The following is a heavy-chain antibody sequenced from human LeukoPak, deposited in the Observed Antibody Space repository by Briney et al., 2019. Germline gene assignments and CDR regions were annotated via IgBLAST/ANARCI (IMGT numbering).Heavy chain of an antibody. CDR2: IKQDGSEK. D-gene: IGHD5-12*01. CDR3: ASTYSGYGPTGYGMDV. V-gene: IGHV3-7*03. CDR1: GFIVSSYW. J-gene: IGHJ6*02. Sequence: GGSLRLSCGASGFIVSSYWMSWVRQAPGKGLEWVTNIKQDGSEKNYVDSVKGRFTISRDNAKNSLYLQMNSLRAEDTAVYYCASTYSGYGPTGYGMDVWGQGTTVTVSS.